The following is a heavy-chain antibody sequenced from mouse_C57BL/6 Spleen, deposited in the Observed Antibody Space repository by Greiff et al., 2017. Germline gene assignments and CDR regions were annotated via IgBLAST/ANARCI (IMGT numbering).Heavy chain of an antibody. CDR1: GFTFSSYA. Sequence: LVESGGGLVKPGGSLKLSCAASGFTFSSYAMSWVRQTPEKRLEWVATISDGGSYTYYPDNVKGRFTISRDNAKNNLYLQMSHLKSEDTAMYYCARDLDSSGYVGFFDYWGQGTTLTVSS. V-gene: IGHV5-4*01. D-gene: IGHD3-2*02. J-gene: IGHJ2*01. CDR3: ARDLDSSGYVGFFDY. CDR2: ISDGGSYT.